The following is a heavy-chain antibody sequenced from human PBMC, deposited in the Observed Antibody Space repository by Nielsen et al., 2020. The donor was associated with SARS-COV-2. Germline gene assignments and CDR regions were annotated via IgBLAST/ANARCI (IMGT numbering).Heavy chain of an antibody. CDR2: IIPISGAR. J-gene: IGHJ3*02. D-gene: IGHD2-2*03. Sequence: SVKVSCKASGGTFGNFAINWVRQAPGQGLEWMGGIIPISGARTYAQKCQGRVTITAARSTSTAYMELSSLRSDDTAVYYCARRLGSHDGFDIWGQGTMVTVSS. CDR1: GGTFGNFA. V-gene: IGHV1-69*06. CDR3: ARRLGSHDGFDI.